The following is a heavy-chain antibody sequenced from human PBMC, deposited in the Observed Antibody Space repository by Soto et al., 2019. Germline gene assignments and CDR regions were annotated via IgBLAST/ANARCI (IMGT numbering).Heavy chain of an antibody. CDR2: IYYSGST. CDR3: ARTVVPADAFDI. Sequence: QVQLQESGPGLVKPSQTLSLTCTVSGGSISSGGYYWSWIRQHPGKGLEWIGYIYYSGSTYYNPSLKSRVTISVDTSKNQCSLKLSYVTAADTAVYYCARTVVPADAFDIWGQGTMVTVSS. D-gene: IGHD2-15*01. J-gene: IGHJ3*02. CDR1: GGSISSGGYY. V-gene: IGHV4-31*03.